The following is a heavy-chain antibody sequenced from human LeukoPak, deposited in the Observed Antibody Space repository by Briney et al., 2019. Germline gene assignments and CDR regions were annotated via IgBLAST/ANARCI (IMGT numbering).Heavy chain of an antibody. J-gene: IGHJ5*02. CDR3: AKCAKTPDGGSGWCNWFDA. CDR1: GFAFDDYA. V-gene: IGHV3-43*02. D-gene: IGHD3-3*01. CDR2: ISGDGGST. Sequence: GGSLRLSCAASGFAFDDYAMHWVRQAPGTGLEWVSLISGDGGSTYYADSVKGRFTISRDNSRNTLYLQLNSLRAEDTALYYCAKCAKTPDGGSGWCNWFDAWGQGTLVTVSS.